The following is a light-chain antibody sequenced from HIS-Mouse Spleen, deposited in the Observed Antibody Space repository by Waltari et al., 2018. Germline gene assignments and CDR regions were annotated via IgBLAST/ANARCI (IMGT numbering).Light chain of an antibody. Sequence: YVLIQPPSEPVAPGKTARTTCRGNNTGSKSVHWYPQKPGQAPVLVVYDDSDRPSGIPKRFSGSNPGNTATLTISRVEAGDEADYYCQVWDSSSDHVVFGGGTKLTVL. CDR1: NTGSKS. CDR2: DDS. CDR3: QVWDSSSDHVV. J-gene: IGLJ2*01. V-gene: IGLV3-21*03.